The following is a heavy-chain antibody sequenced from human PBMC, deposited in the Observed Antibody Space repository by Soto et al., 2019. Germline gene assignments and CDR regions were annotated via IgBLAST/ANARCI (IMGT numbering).Heavy chain of an antibody. CDR2: IGTAGDT. Sequence: GGSLRLSCAASGFTFSSYDMHWVRQATGKGLEWVSAIGTAGDTYYPGSVKGRFTISRDDARSELYLQLNDLRVEDTATYYCARGGLEPFDHWGQGALVTVSS. J-gene: IGHJ4*02. CDR3: ARGGLEPFDH. D-gene: IGHD1-1*01. V-gene: IGHV3-13*01. CDR1: GFTFSSYD.